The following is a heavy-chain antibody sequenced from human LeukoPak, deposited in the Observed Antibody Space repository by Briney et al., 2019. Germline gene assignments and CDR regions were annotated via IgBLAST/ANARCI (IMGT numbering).Heavy chain of an antibody. Sequence: PSETLSLTCAVYGGSFSGYYWSSVRQPPGMGLEWIGEVNLSGVTNYNPSLKSRIAMSLDTSKNHFSLKLSSVTAADTAVYYCARPVGGWFDPWGQGTLVTVSS. CDR3: ARPVGGWFDP. D-gene: IGHD3-16*01. CDR2: VNLSGVT. V-gene: IGHV4-34*01. CDR1: GGSFSGYY. J-gene: IGHJ5*02.